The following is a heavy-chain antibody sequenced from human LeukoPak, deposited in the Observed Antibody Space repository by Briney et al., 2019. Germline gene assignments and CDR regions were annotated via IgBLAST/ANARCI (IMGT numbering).Heavy chain of an antibody. J-gene: IGHJ4*02. V-gene: IGHV1-2*06. D-gene: IGHD3-22*01. Sequence: GASVKVSCTASGYTFTCYYMHWVRQAPGQGLEWMGRINPNSGGTNYAQKFQGRVTMTRDTSISTADMELSRLRSDDTAVYYSARDYYDSSGYLPWGQGTLVTVSS. CDR1: GYTFTCYY. CDR2: INPNSGGT. CDR3: ARDYYDSSGYLP.